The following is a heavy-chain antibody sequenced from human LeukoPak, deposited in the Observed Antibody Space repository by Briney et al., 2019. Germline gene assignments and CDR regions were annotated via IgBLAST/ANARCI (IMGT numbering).Heavy chain of an antibody. V-gene: IGHV4-34*01. CDR3: ATLRSVKIFGMITKRGYFQH. CDR2: INHSGRT. CDR1: GGSFSDDY. J-gene: IGHJ1*01. Sequence: SETLSLTCVVYGGSFSDDYWIWIRQPPGKGLECIGEINHSGRTYYNPSLKSRISMSVDTSKNQFSLKLNPVTAADTAVYFCATLRSVKIFGMITKRGYFQHWGQGTLVTVSS. D-gene: IGHD3-3*01.